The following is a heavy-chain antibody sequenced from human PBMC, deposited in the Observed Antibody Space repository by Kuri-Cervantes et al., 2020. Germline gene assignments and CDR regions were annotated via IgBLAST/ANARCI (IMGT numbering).Heavy chain of an antibody. CDR2: IWYDGSNK. D-gene: IGHD2-21*02. CDR1: GFTFSSYG. Sequence: GESLKISCAASGFTFSSYGMHWVRQAPGKGLEWVAVIWYDGSNKYYADSVKGRFTISRDNSKITLYLQMNSLRAEDTAVYYCAKELCGGDCYEWGQGTLVTVSS. J-gene: IGHJ4*02. CDR3: AKELCGGDCYE. V-gene: IGHV3-33*06.